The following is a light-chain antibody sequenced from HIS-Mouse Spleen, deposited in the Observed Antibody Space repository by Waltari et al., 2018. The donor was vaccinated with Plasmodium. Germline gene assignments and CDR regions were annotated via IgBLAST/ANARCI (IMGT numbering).Light chain of an antibody. CDR2: EVS. Sequence: QSALPQPPSASGSPAQSVPISCTGTSSDVGGYNYVSWYQQHPGKAPKLMIYEVSKRPSGVPDRFSGSKSGNTASLTVSGLQAEDEADYYCSSYAGSNNLVFGGGTKLTVL. CDR3: SSYAGSNNLV. J-gene: IGLJ2*01. CDR1: SSDVGGYNY. V-gene: IGLV2-8*01.